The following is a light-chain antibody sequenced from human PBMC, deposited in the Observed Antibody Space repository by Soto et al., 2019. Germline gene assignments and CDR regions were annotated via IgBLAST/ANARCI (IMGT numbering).Light chain of an antibody. J-gene: IGKJ1*01. CDR2: DAS. V-gene: IGKV1-5*01. Sequence: DIQLAQSPSTLSASIGDKVTITCRASQSINRWLAWYQQKPGKAPKLLIYDASSLESGVPSRFSGSGSGTDFTLTITSLQPDDFATYYCQHPRWTFGQGTKV. CDR3: QHPRWT. CDR1: QSINRW.